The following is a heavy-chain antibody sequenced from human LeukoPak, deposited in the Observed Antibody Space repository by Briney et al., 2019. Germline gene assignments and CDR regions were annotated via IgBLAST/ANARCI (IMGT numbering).Heavy chain of an antibody. CDR2: IYNSGST. D-gene: IGHD6-25*01. CDR3: ARSAIDAFDI. J-gene: IGHJ3*02. V-gene: IGHV4-59*08. Sequence: PSETLSLTCTVPGGSISSYYWSWIRQPPGKGLECIGYIYNSGSTNYNPSLKSRVSISVDTSKNQFSLKLSSVTAADTAVYYCARSAIDAFDIWGQGPMVTVSS. CDR1: GGSISSYY.